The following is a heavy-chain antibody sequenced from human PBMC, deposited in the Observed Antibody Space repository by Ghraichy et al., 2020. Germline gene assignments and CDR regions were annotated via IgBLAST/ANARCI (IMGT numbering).Heavy chain of an antibody. Sequence: SETLSLTCTVSGGSISSSSYYWGWIRQPPGKGLEWIGSIYYSGSTYYNPSLKSRVTISVDTSKNQFSLKLSSLTAADTAVDYCAGLYYYDSSGYYYYYYYYYRDVWGKGTTVTVSS. J-gene: IGHJ6*03. CDR2: IYYSGST. CDR1: GGSISSSSYY. V-gene: IGHV4-39*01. D-gene: IGHD3-22*01. CDR3: AGLYYYDSSGYYYYYYYYYRDV.